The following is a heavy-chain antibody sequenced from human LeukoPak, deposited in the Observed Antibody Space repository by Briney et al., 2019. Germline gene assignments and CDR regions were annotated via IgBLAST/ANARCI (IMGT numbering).Heavy chain of an antibody. CDR1: GDSISSYY. J-gene: IGHJ5*02. Sequence: SETLSLTCTVSGDSISSYYWSWIRQPPGKGLEWIGYIYYSGSTKYNPSLKSRVTISVDTSKNQFSLKLNSVTAADTAVYHCARGGYSWYDDWGQGILVTVSS. CDR2: IYYSGST. V-gene: IGHV4-59*12. CDR3: ARGGYSWYDD.